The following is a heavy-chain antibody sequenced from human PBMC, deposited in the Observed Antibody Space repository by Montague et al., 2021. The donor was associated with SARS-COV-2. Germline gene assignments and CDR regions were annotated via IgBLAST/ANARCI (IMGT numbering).Heavy chain of an antibody. J-gene: IGHJ4*02. Sequence: SETLSLTCTVSGGSISSSNYYWSWIRQPPGKGLEWIGTIYYSGSTYYNPSLKSRVTISVDTSKNQFSLKLSSVTAAGTAVYYCARQGGDIVVVIAIRGPYYFDYWGQGTLVTVSS. D-gene: IGHD2-21*01. V-gene: IGHV4-39*01. CDR2: IYYSGST. CDR3: ARQGGDIVVVIAIRGPYYFDY. CDR1: GGSISSSNYY.